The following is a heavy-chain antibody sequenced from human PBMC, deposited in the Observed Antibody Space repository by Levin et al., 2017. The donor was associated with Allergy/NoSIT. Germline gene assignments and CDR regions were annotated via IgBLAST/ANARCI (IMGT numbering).Heavy chain of an antibody. D-gene: IGHD6-13*01. Sequence: SQTLSLTCTVSGGSISSRSYYWSWIRQPAGKGLEWIGHIYISGSTNYNPSLKSRVTISLDTSKNQFSLKLTSVTAADTAVYYCARVGFSSSWYWFDYWGQGTLVTVSS. CDR3: ARVGFSSSWYWFDY. CDR1: GGSISSRSYY. J-gene: IGHJ4*02. CDR2: IYISGST. V-gene: IGHV4-61*09.